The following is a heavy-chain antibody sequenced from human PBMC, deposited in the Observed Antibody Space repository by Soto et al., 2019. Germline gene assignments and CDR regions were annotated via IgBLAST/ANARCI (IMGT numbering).Heavy chain of an antibody. J-gene: IGHJ6*02. CDR3: AKDLDDSSGYAGGFGMDV. Sequence: GGSLRLSCAASGFTFSSYAMSWVRQAPGKGLEWVSAISGSGDSTYYADSVKGRFTISRDNSKNTLYLQMNSLRAEDTAVYYCAKDLDDSSGYAGGFGMDVWGQGTTVTVSS. D-gene: IGHD3-22*01. CDR1: GFTFSSYA. CDR2: ISGSGDST. V-gene: IGHV3-23*01.